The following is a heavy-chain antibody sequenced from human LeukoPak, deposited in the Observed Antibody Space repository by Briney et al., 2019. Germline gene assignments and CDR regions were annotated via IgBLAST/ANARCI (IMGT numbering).Heavy chain of an antibody. CDR3: ARGSGYDHFDY. CDR1: GGSFSGYY. Sequence: SETLSLTCAVYGGSFSGYYWSWIRQPPGKGLEWIGEINHSGSTNYNPSLKSRVTISVDTSKNQFSLKLSSVTAADTAVYYCARGSGYDHFDYWGQGTLVTVSS. D-gene: IGHD5-12*01. V-gene: IGHV4-34*01. CDR2: INHSGST. J-gene: IGHJ4*02.